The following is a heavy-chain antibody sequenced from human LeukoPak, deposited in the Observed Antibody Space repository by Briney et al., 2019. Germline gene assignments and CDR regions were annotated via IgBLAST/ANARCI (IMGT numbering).Heavy chain of an antibody. CDR3: VRVPARASSAFYYFDY. J-gene: IGHJ4*02. V-gene: IGHV3-30-3*01. D-gene: IGHD3-22*01. CDR1: GFTFNTYA. CDR2: ISYDGINI. Sequence: GGSLRLSCTASGFTFNTYAMHWVRQTPGMGLEWVAVISYDGINIYYLDSVKGRFTISRDNSNNTLYLQITSLRPEDTAVYYCVRVPARASSAFYYFDYWDQGTLVTVSS.